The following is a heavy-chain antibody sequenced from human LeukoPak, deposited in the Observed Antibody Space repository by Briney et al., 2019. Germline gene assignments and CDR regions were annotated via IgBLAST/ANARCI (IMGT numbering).Heavy chain of an antibody. D-gene: IGHD2-2*01. Sequence: GESLKISCKGSGYRLTSYWINWVRQMPGKGLEWMGRVDPSDSYTNYSPSFQGHVTISADKSISTAYLQWSSLKASDTAMYYCARVGYCTSSSCYEEFDHWGQGTLVTVSS. J-gene: IGHJ4*02. CDR3: ARVGYCTSSSCYEEFDH. V-gene: IGHV5-10-1*01. CDR2: VDPSDSYT. CDR1: GYRLTSYW.